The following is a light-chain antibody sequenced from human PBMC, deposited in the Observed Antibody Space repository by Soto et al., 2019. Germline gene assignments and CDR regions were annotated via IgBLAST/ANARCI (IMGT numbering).Light chain of an antibody. CDR3: QSYDRSLHYV. CDR2: DNI. J-gene: IGLJ1*01. V-gene: IGLV1-40*01. CDR1: SSNIGAGYD. Sequence: QSVLTQPPSVSGALGQRVTISCTGSSSNIGAGYDVHWYQQLPGTAPKLLIYDNINRPSGVPDRFSGSKSGTSASLAITGLQAEDEADYYCQSYDRSLHYVFGTGTKVTVL.